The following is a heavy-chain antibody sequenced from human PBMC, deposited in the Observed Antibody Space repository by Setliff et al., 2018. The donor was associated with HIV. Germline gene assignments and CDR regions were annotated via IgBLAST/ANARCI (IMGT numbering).Heavy chain of an antibody. V-gene: IGHV4-34*01. CDR1: GQSISGYY. CDR3: ASRRGIEFYFDI. J-gene: IGHJ4*02. D-gene: IGHD3-10*01. Sequence: SETLSLTCAVYGQSISGYYWSWIRQTPGKGLEWIGEINHGGDTNYNPSLKSRVTISVGSSYNHFSLKLSSVTAADTGVYYCASRRGIEFYFDIWGRGTPVTVSS. CDR2: INHGGDT.